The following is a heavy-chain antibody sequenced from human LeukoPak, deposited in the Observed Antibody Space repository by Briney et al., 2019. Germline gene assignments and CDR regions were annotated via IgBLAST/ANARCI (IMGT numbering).Heavy chain of an antibody. CDR2: IKTDGSIK. CDR3: ARDRQFRLHDP. J-gene: IGHJ5*02. D-gene: IGHD3-16*01. Sequence: PGGSLRLSCAASGFTFRTYWMHWVRQAPGKGLEWVSRIKTDGSIKSSADAVKGRFTISRDNAKNSLYLQIDSLRAEDTAMYYCARDRQFRLHDPWGQGILVTVSS. CDR1: GFTFRTYW. V-gene: IGHV3-74*01.